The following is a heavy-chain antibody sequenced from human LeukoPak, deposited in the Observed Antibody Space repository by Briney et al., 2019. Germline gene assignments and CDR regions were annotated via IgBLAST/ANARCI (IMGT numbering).Heavy chain of an antibody. CDR1: GWSFSGYY. V-gene: IGHV4-34*01. D-gene: IGHD7-27*01. Sequence: SETLSLTCAVYGWSFSGYYWSLIRQPPGKGLEWIGEINHSGSTNYNPSLKSRVTISVDTSKNQFSLKLSSVTAADTAVYYCARAELGIRHFDYWGQGTLVTVSS. CDR2: INHSGST. J-gene: IGHJ4*02. CDR3: ARAELGIRHFDY.